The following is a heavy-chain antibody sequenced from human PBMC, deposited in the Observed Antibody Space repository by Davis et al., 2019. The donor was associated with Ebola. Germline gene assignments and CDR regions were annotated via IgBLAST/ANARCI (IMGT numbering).Heavy chain of an antibody. CDR1: GFTFSDYY. CDR3: AREGSSSWGIDY. J-gene: IGHJ4*02. Sequence: GESLKISCAASGFTFSDYYMSWIRQAPGKGLEWVSYISSSGGTIFYADSVKGRFTISRDSAKNSLYLQMNSLRAEDTAVYYCAREGSSSWGIDYWGQGTLVTVSS. CDR2: ISSSGGTI. D-gene: IGHD6-13*01. V-gene: IGHV3-11*04.